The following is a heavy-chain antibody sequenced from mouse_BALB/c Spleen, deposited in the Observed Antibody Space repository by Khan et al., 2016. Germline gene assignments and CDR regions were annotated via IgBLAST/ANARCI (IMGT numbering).Heavy chain of an antibody. D-gene: IGHD1-2*01. CDR1: GFDFSRYW. Sequence: EVKLLESGGGLVQPGGSLKLSCAASGFDFSRYWMSWVRQAPGKGQEWLGEINPDSSTINYTPSLQDKFIIYRDKAKNTLYLQMSKVRAEDRALCFRARLQYYGYMNSWGQCTTLSVSS. CDR3: ARLQYYGYMNS. J-gene: IGHJ2*01. CDR2: INPDSSTI. V-gene: IGHV4-1*02.